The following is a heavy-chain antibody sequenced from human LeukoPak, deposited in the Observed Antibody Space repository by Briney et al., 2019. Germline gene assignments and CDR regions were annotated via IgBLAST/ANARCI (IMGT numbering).Heavy chain of an antibody. CDR3: ARVRDAYNYFHY. CDR1: GFTFSSYS. V-gene: IGHV3-48*01. D-gene: IGHD2-2*01. CDR2: ISSSSSTI. Sequence: QPGGSLRLSCAASGFTFSSYSMNWVHQAPGKGLAWVSYISSSSSTIYYADSVKGRFTMSRDNAKNSLYLQMNSLRAEDTAVYYCARVRDAYNYFHYWGQGTLVTVSS. J-gene: IGHJ4*02.